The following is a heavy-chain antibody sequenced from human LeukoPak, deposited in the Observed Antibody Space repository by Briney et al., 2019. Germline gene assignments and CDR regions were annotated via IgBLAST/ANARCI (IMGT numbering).Heavy chain of an antibody. J-gene: IGHJ4*02. CDR3: VGVWTGGSSGWHL. Sequence: SETLSLTCTDSGGSISPFNWSWLRQPAGKGLEWIGRMHTRGSTDYIPSLKSRVSMSVDTSQNQFFLRLRSVTAAATAVYYCVGVWTGGSSGWHLWGQGTLVSVST. CDR2: MHTRGST. CDR1: GGSISPFN. D-gene: IGHD6-19*01. V-gene: IGHV4-4*07.